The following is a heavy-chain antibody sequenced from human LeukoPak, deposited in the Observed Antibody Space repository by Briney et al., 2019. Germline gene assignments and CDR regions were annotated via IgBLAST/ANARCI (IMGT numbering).Heavy chain of an antibody. V-gene: IGHV4-39*07. CDR2: VYYSGTT. CDR3: ARVGTRRTSSSVDF. D-gene: IGHD2-2*01. CDR1: GGSIDSATYY. Sequence: PSETLSLTCTISGGSIDSATYYWGWIRQPPGKGLEWIGSVYYSGTTYYNPSLKSRVSLSVDSSKNQFSLHLNSLTAADTAIYYCARVGTRRTSSSVDFWGQGTLVTVSS. J-gene: IGHJ4*02.